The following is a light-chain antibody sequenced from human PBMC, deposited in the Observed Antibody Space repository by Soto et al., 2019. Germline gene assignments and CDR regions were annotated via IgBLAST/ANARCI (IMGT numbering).Light chain of an antibody. CDR3: LQDNSYPRT. CDR2: ATS. J-gene: IGKJ1*01. Sequence: AIQMTQSPPSLSSSVGDRVILTCRASQDIRNELGWYQQKPGKAPKLLIHATSNLQGGVPLRFSGSGSGTDFPLTSSRLQPEDFATYYCLQDNSYPRTFGQGTRVEIK. CDR1: QDIRNE. V-gene: IGKV1-6*01.